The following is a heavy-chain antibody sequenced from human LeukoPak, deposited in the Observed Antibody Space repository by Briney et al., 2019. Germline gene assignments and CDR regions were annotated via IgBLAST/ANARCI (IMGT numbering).Heavy chain of an antibody. CDR3: ASSRGNDY. V-gene: IGHV3-7*03. J-gene: IGHJ4*02. D-gene: IGHD3-16*01. CDR2: IKQDGSEK. CDR1: GFTFSSYG. Sequence: GGSLRLSCAASGFTFSSYGMHWVRQAPGKGLEWVANIKQDGSEKYYVDSVKGRFTISRDNAKNSVYLQMNSLRAEDTAVYHCASSRGNDYWGQGTLVTVSS.